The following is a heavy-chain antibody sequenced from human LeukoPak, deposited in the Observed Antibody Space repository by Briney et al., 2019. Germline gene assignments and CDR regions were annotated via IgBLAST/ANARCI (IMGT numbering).Heavy chain of an antibody. V-gene: IGHV1-18*01. Sequence: ASVKVSCKASGYTFTSYGICWVRQAPGQGLEWMGWISAYNGNTNYAQKLQGRVTMTTDTSTSTAYMELRSLRSDDTAVYYCARDSGLMTTVVTDYSGAFDIWGQGTMVTVSS. CDR1: GYTFTSYG. CDR2: ISAYNGNT. CDR3: ARDSGLMTTVVTDYSGAFDI. J-gene: IGHJ3*02. D-gene: IGHD4-23*01.